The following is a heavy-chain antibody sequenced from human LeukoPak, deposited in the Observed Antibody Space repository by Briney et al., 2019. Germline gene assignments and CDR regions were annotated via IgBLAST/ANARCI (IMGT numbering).Heavy chain of an antibody. CDR1: GGSISSGGYY. CDR3: AREGEVREMTT. J-gene: IGHJ4*02. D-gene: IGHD5-24*01. Sequence: SQTLSLTSTLSGGSISSGGYYWSWIRQHPGKGLEWIGYIYYSGSTYYNPSLKSRVTISVDTSKNQFSLKLSSVTAADTAVYYCAREGEVREMTTWGQGTLVTVSS. CDR2: IYYSGST. V-gene: IGHV4-31*03.